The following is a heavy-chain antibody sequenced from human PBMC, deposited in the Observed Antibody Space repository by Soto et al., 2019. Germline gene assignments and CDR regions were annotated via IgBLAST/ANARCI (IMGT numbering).Heavy chain of an antibody. CDR2: IYTSGST. CDR1: GGSISSYY. CDR3: APLSVSPTGPYDILV. Sequence: SETLSLTCTVSGGSISSYYWSWIRQPAGKGLEWIGRIYTSGSTNYNPSPKSRVTMSVDTSKNQFSLKLSSVTAADTAVYYCAPLSVSPTGPYDILVWGQGITVTVSS. J-gene: IGHJ6*02. D-gene: IGHD3-9*01. V-gene: IGHV4-4*07.